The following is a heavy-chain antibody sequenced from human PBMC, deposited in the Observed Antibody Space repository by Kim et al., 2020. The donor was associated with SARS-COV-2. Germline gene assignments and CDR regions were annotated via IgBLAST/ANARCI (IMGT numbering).Heavy chain of an antibody. D-gene: IGHD3-10*01. J-gene: IGHJ5*02. Sequence: SETLSLTCTVSGGSISSYYWSWIRQPPGKGLEWIGYIYYSGSTNYNPSLKSRVTISVDTSKNQFSLKLSSVTAADTAVYYCARARVPGRQVTMVRGVWFDPWGQGTLVTVSS. CDR2: IYYSGST. CDR1: GGSISSYY. CDR3: ARARVPGRQVTMVRGVWFDP. V-gene: IGHV4-59*01.